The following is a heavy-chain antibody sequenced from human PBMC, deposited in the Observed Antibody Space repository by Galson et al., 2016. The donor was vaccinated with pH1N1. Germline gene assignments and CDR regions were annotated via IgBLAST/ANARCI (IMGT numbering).Heavy chain of an antibody. Sequence: SLRLSCAVSGFPVSSTYMSWVRQAPGKGLGWVSVLYSSGSTYYGDSVKGRFTISRDTSNNTLFLQINSLRVEDTGVYYCARCGGMIHYYALDVWGPGTTVTVS. V-gene: IGHV3-53*01. CDR1: GFPVSSTY. D-gene: IGHD4-23*01. J-gene: IGHJ6*02. CDR3: ARCGGMIHYYALDV. CDR2: LYSSGST.